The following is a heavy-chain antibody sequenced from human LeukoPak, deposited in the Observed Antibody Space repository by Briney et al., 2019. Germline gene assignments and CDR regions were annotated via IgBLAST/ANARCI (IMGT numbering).Heavy chain of an antibody. CDR2: ISTSGRTT. J-gene: IGHJ6*02. D-gene: IGHD3-10*01. Sequence: GGSLTLSCAASGFSFSSDDLNWVRQAPGKGLEWLSYISTSGRTTYYADSVKGRFTISRDNAKNSLYLQMSSLRAEDTAVYYCARDRTMVRGLANYFYGMDVWGQGTTVIVSS. CDR1: GFSFSSDD. V-gene: IGHV3-48*03. CDR3: ARDRTMVRGLANYFYGMDV.